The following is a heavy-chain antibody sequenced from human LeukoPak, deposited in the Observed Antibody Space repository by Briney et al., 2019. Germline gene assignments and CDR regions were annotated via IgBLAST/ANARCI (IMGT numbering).Heavy chain of an antibody. CDR1: GFTFLTYS. V-gene: IGHV3-66*01. CDR2: IYSGGSN. D-gene: IGHD6-13*01. J-gene: IGHJ4*02. CDR3: ARDIAATV. Sequence: PGGSLRLSCAASGFTFLTYSMNWVRQAPGKGLEWVSIIYSGGSNYYADSVKGRFTISRDNFKNTVYLQMNSLRAEDTAVYYCARDIAATVWGQGTLVTVSS.